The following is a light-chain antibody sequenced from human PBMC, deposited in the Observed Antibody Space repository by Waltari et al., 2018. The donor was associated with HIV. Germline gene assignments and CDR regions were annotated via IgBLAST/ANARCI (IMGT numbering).Light chain of an antibody. Sequence: QSVLTQPPSTSGTPGQRVTISCSGSSSNIGSITVNWYQHLPGTAPKLLIYGNNQRPSGVPDRFSGSKSGTSASLAISGLQSEDEADYYCAAWDDSLNGLWVFGGGTKLTVL. J-gene: IGLJ3*02. CDR3: AAWDDSLNGLWV. CDR1: SSNIGSIT. V-gene: IGLV1-44*01. CDR2: GNN.